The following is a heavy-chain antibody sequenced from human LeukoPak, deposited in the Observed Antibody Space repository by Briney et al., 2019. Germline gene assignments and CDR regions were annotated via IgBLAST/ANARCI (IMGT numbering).Heavy chain of an antibody. J-gene: IGHJ5*02. V-gene: IGHV3-30*04. Sequence: GGSLRLSCAVSDFTFTDYALHWVRQAPGKGLEWVALISNDGINKYYGDSVKGRFTISRDNSKNTLYLEMNSLRAGDTAVYYCAKGGYTTWFDPWGQGTLVTVSS. CDR1: DFTFTDYA. CDR2: ISNDGINK. D-gene: IGHD2-15*01. CDR3: AKGGYTTWFDP.